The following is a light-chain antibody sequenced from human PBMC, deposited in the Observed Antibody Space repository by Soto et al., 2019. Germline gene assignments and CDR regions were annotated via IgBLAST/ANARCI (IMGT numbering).Light chain of an antibody. J-gene: IGLJ1*01. Sequence: QAVVTQPPSVSGAPGQRVTISCTGSSSNIGAGYDVHWYQQLPGTAPKLLIYGNSNRPSGVPDRFSGSKSGTSASLAITGLQAEDGAEYYCQSYDSSLSGSRVFATGTTLTVL. CDR3: QSYDSSLSGSRV. CDR2: GNS. CDR1: SSNIGAGYD. V-gene: IGLV1-40*01.